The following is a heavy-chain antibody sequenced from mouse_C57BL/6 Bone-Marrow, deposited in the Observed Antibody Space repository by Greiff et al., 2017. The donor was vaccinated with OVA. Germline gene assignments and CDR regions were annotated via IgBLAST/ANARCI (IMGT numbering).Heavy chain of an antibody. V-gene: IGHV5-16*01. CDR2: INYDGSST. CDR1: GFTFSDYY. D-gene: IGHD2-4*01. J-gene: IGHJ2*01. Sequence: EVHLVESEGGLVQPGSSMKLSCTASGFTFSDYYMAWVRQVPEQGLEWVANINYDGSSTYYLDSLKSRFILSRDNATNILYLQMSRLKSEDTATYYWARECALSMRLRQGYYFDDWGQGTTLTVSS. CDR3: ARECALSMRLRQGYYFDD.